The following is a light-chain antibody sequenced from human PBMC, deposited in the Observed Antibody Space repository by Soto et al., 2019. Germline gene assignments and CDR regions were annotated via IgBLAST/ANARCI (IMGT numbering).Light chain of an antibody. CDR1: SSDVGGYNY. V-gene: IGLV2-14*01. CDR2: DVS. Sequence: QSALTQPASVSGSPGQSITISCTGTSSDVGGYNYVSWYQQHPGKAPKLMIYDVSNRPSGVSNRFSGSKSGTTASLTISGLQAEDEADYCCSSYTSSSTPVVFGGGTKLTVL. CDR3: SSYTSSSTPVV. J-gene: IGLJ2*01.